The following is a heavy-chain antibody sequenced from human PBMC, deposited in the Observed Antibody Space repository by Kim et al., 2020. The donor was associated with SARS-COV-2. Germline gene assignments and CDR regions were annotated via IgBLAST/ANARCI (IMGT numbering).Heavy chain of an antibody. Sequence: GGSLRLSCAASGFTYSAYAMSWVRQAPGRGLEWVSGISGNDGSTYYADSVKGRFIISRYNSKNTLHLQTNSLRADDTAVYYCAKHFGSSGSEFQHWGQGTLVTVSS. CDR2: ISGNDGST. CDR1: GFTYSAYA. J-gene: IGHJ1*01. V-gene: IGHV3-23*01. CDR3: AKHFGSSGSEFQH. D-gene: IGHD3-22*01.